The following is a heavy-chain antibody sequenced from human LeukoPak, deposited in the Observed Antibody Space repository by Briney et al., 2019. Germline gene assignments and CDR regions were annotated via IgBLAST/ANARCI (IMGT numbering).Heavy chain of an antibody. D-gene: IGHD3-22*01. Sequence: SETLSLTCTVSGGSISSYYWSWIRQPPGKGLEWIGYISYSGSTNYSPSLKSRVTISVDTSKNQFSLKLSSVTAADTAVYYCARLSYETSGYWPDYFDYWGRGTLVTVPS. V-gene: IGHV4-59*08. CDR2: ISYSGST. CDR1: GGSISSYY. CDR3: ARLSYETSGYWPDYFDY. J-gene: IGHJ4*02.